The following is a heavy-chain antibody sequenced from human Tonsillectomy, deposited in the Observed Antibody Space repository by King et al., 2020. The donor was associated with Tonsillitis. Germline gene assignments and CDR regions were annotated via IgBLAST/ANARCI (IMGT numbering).Heavy chain of an antibody. CDR2: IYHSGST. CDR1: GYSISSGYY. V-gene: IGHV4-38-2*02. J-gene: IGHJ5*02. D-gene: IGHD3-22*01. CDR3: ARDPDYYDSSGYPSSWCHP. Sequence: VQLQESGPGLVKPSETLSLTCAVSGYSISSGYYWGWIRQPPGEGLEWIGSIYHSGSTYYNPSLKSRVTISVDTSKNQFSLKLSSVTAADTAVYYCARDPDYYDSSGYPSSWCHPWGQGTLVTVSS.